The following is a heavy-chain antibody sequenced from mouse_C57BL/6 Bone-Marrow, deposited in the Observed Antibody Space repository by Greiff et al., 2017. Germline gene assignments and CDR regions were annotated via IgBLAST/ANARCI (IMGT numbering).Heavy chain of an antibody. D-gene: IGHD2-4*01. J-gene: IGHJ3*01. V-gene: IGHV5-12*01. CDR1: GFTFSDYY. CDR3: ARRHYDYDEFAY. CDR2: ISNGGGST. Sequence: EVMLVESGGGLVQPGGSLKLSCAASGFTFSDYYMYWVRQTPEKRLEWVAYISNGGGSTYYPDTVKGRFTISRDNAKNTLYLQMSRLKSEDTAMYYCARRHYDYDEFAYWGQGTLVTVSA.